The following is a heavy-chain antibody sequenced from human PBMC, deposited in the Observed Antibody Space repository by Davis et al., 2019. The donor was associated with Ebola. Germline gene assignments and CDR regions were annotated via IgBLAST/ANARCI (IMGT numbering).Heavy chain of an antibody. CDR3: ARGDCSGGSCYSWDY. CDR2: ISAYNGNT. D-gene: IGHD2-15*01. V-gene: IGHV1-18*01. CDR1: GYTFIRYG. J-gene: IGHJ4*02. Sequence: AASVKVSCKASGYTFIRYGISWVRQAPGQGLEWMGWISAYNGNTNYAQKLQGRVTMITDTSTSTAYMELRSLRSDDTAVYYCARGDCSGGSCYSWDYWGQGTLVTVSS.